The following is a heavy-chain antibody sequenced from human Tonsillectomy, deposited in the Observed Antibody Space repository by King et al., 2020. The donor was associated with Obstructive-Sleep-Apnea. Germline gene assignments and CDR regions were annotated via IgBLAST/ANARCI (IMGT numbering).Heavy chain of an antibody. D-gene: IGHD6-13*01. J-gene: IGHJ3*02. V-gene: IGHV4-34*01. CDR3: ARGDVGYSSSWYIHAFDI. CDR1: GGSFSGYY. Sequence: VQLQQWGAGLLKPSETLSLTCAVYGGSFSGYYWSWIRQPPGKGLEWIGEINHSGSTNYNPSLKSRVTISVDTSKNQFSLKLSSVTAADTAVYYCARGDVGYSSSWYIHAFDIWGHGTMVTVSS. CDR2: INHSGST.